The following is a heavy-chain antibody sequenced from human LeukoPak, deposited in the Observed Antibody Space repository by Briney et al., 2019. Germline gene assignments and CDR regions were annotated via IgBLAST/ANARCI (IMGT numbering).Heavy chain of an antibody. J-gene: IGHJ3*02. Sequence: SVKVSCKASGGTFSSYAISWVRQAPGQGLEWMGGIIPIFGTANYAQKFQGRVTITTDESTSTAYMELSSLRSEDTAVYYCARGLDYYDSSGYGNDAFDIWGQGPMVTVSS. D-gene: IGHD3-22*01. V-gene: IGHV1-69*05. CDR3: ARGLDYYDSSGYGNDAFDI. CDR2: IIPIFGTA. CDR1: GGTFSSYA.